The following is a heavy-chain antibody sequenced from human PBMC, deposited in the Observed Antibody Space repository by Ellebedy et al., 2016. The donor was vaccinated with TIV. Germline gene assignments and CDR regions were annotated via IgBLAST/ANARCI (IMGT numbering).Heavy chain of an antibody. CDR3: AREGIAAAGIFDY. CDR1: GFTFSSYG. CDR2: IWYDGSKK. J-gene: IGHJ4*02. D-gene: IGHD6-13*01. Sequence: PGGSLRLSCAASGFTFSSYGMHRVRQAPGKGLEWVAVIWYDGSKKYYADSVKGRLTISRDNSKNTLYLQMNSLRAEDTAVYYCAREGIAAAGIFDYWGQGTLVTVSS. V-gene: IGHV3-33*01.